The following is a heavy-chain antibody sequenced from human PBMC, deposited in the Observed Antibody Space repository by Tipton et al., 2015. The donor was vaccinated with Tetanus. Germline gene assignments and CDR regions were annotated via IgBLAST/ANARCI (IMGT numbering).Heavy chain of an antibody. J-gene: IGHJ6*02. D-gene: IGHD3-10*01. Sequence: QLVQSGAEVKKPGASVKVSCKASGYTFTSYGISWVRQAPGQGLEWIGWISAYYGNTNYAQKLQGRVTMTTDTSTSTAYMELRSLRSDDTAVYYCARDLYYYGSGSLYYYSYGMDVWGQGTTVTVSS. CDR3: ARDLYYYGSGSLYYYSYGMDV. CDR1: GYTFTSYG. V-gene: IGHV1-18*01. CDR2: ISAYYGNT.